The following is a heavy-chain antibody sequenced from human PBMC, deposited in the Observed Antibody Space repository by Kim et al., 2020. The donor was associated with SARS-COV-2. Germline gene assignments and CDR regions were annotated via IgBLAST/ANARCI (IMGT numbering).Heavy chain of an antibody. CDR1: GFTFRNYG. CDR3: VNGPHSAVILSYSDY. J-gene: IGHJ4*02. V-gene: IGHV3-30*18. Sequence: GGSLRLSCAASGFTFRNYGMHWVRQAPGKGLEWVAVTSYNGNKKYYADSVKGRFTISRDNSKNTLYLEMNSLRAEDTAVYYCVNGPHSAVILSYSDYWGQGTVVTVSS. CDR2: TSYNGNKK.